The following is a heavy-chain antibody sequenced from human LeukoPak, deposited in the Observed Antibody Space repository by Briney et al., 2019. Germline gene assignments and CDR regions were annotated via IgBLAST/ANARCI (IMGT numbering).Heavy chain of an antibody. D-gene: IGHD3-9*01. J-gene: IGHJ4*02. Sequence: GGSLRLSCAASGFTFSSYAMSWVRQAPGKGLEWVSAISGSGGSGTIYYADSLKGRFTISRDNAKNSLYLQMNSLRDKDTAVYYCARSKYDILDYWGQGTLVTVSS. CDR1: GFTFSSYA. CDR2: ISGSGGSGTI. CDR3: ARSKYDILDY. V-gene: IGHV3-23*01.